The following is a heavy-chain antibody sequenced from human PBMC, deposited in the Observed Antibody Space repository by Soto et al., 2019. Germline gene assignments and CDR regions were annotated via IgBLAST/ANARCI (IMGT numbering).Heavy chain of an antibody. CDR2: IIPILGIA. D-gene: IGHD2-21*01. J-gene: IGHJ4*02. CDR1: GGTFSSYT. CDR3: ARGTNGGHYEY. V-gene: IGHV1-69*02. Sequence: QVQLVQSGAEVKKPGSSVKVSCKASGGTFSSYTISWVRQAPGQGLEWMGRIIPILGIANYAQKFQGRVTITADKSTSTAYMELSSLRSEDTAVYYCARGTNGGHYEYWGQGTLVTVSS.